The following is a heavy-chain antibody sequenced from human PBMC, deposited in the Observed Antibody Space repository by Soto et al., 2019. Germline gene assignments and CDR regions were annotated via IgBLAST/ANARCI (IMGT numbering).Heavy chain of an antibody. V-gene: IGHV4-30-4*01. CDR1: GVSVTNGDYY. CDR2: IYYSETT. CDR3: ARQRRGGYWFDP. Sequence: SETLSLTCAVSGVSVTNGDYYWSWMRQSPGRGLEWIGNIYYSETTSYNPSLNSRLSISIDTSRNQFSLQLTSVTAADTAIYYCARQRRGGYWFDPWGQGTLVTVSS. J-gene: IGHJ5*02.